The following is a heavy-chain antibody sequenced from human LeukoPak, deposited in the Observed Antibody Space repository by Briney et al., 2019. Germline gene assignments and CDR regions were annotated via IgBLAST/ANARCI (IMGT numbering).Heavy chain of an antibody. V-gene: IGHV3-21*01. CDR3: ARDQYGSGDGYYMDV. CDR1: GFTFNTYS. J-gene: IGHJ6*03. Sequence: GGSLRLSCEASGFTFNTYSMNWARQAPGKGLEWVSSIDSSGGYMFYADSVKGRFTVSRDNAKNSLYLQMSSLRADDTAVYYCARDQYGSGDGYYMDVWGKGTTVTISS. D-gene: IGHD3-10*01. CDR2: IDSSGGYM.